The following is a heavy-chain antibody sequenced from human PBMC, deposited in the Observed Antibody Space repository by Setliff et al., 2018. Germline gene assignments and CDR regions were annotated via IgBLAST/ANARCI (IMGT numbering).Heavy chain of an antibody. CDR2: IQSTGNA. V-gene: IGHV4-61*10. Sequence: SETLSLTCTVSGVSFGSGTYYWSWIRQPAGKGLECIGLIQSTGNANYNPSLQSRVTISIDTSISTAYMELSGLSSDDTAMYYCLFWLAESASDFWGQGTPVTVSS. CDR1: GVSFGSGTYY. J-gene: IGHJ4*02. D-gene: IGHD3-10*01. CDR3: LFWLAESASDF.